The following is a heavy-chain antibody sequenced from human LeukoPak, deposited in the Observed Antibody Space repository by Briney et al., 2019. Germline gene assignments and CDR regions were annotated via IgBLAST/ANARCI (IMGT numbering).Heavy chain of an antibody. J-gene: IGHJ4*02. Sequence: SETLSLTCTVSGGSISSGGNYWSWIRQHPGKGLEWIGYIYHSGSAYYDPSLKSRVTISIDTSKSQFSLRLSSVTAADTAVYYCARVFESGGSCFFDYWGQGILVTVSS. V-gene: IGHV4-31*03. D-gene: IGHD2-15*01. CDR1: GGSISSGGNY. CDR2: IYHSGSA. CDR3: ARVFESGGSCFFDY.